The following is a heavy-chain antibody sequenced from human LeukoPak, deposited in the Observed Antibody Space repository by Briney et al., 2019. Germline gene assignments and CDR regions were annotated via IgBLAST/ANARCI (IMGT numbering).Heavy chain of an antibody. CDR2: IYYSGST. CDR3: ARLCRSSWHVWGHEDYYGMDV. J-gene: IGHJ6*02. V-gene: IGHV4-39*01. Sequence: PSQTLSLTCTVSGGSISSGGFYWGWIRQPPGKGLEWIGSIYYSGSTYYNPSLKSRVTISVDTSKNQFSLKLSSVTAADTAVYCCARLCRSSWHVWGHEDYYGMDVWGQGTTVTVSS. CDR1: GGSISSGGFY. D-gene: IGHD6-13*01.